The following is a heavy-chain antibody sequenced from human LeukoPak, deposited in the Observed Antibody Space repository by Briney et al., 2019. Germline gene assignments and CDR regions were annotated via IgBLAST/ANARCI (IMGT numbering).Heavy chain of an antibody. Sequence: GGSLRLSCAASGFTFSSYAMSWVRQAPGKGLEWVSAVSGSGDNTYYADSVKGRFTISRDNSKNSLFLQMNNLRAEDTAIYYCARDFTSQNFFDHWGQGTLVTVSS. CDR3: ARDFTSQNFFDH. CDR1: GFTFSSYA. V-gene: IGHV3-23*01. J-gene: IGHJ4*01. D-gene: IGHD3-3*01. CDR2: VSGSGDNT.